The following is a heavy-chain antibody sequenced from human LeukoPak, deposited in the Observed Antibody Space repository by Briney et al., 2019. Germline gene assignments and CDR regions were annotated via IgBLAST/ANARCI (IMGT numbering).Heavy chain of an antibody. Sequence: NPSETLSLTCAVYGGSFSGYYWSWIRQPPGKGLEWIGEINHSGSTNHNPSLKSRVTISVDTSKNQFSLKLSSVTAADTAVYYCARVYSSSHYYYYYYMDVWGKGTTVTVSS. V-gene: IGHV4-34*01. J-gene: IGHJ6*03. CDR3: ARVYSSSHYYYYYYMDV. D-gene: IGHD6-13*01. CDR2: INHSGST. CDR1: GGSFSGYY.